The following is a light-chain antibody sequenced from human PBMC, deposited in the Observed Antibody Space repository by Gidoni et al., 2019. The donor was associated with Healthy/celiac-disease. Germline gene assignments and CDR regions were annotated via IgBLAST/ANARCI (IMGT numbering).Light chain of an antibody. CDR1: SRDVGGYSY. CDR3: SSYTSSSTLVV. CDR2: GVS. Sequence: QSALTHPASVSGSPGHSITISCTGTSRDVGGYSYVSWYQQHSGKAPKLMIYGVSNRPSGVSNRFSGSKSGNTASLTISGLQAEDEADYYCSSYTSSSTLVVFGGGTKLTVL. V-gene: IGLV2-14*03. J-gene: IGLJ3*02.